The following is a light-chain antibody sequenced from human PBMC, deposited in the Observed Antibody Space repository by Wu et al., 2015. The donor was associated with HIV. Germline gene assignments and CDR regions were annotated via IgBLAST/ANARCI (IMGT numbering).Light chain of an antibody. V-gene: IGKV3-20*01. Sequence: EIVLTQSPGTLSLSPGERATLSCRASQSVSSSYLAWYQQKPGQAPRLLIYGASSRATGIPDRFSGSGSGTDFTLTISRLEPEDFALYYCQHYGRSLPNTFGQGTKLEIK. CDR1: QSVSSSY. CDR2: GAS. CDR3: QHYGRSLPNT. J-gene: IGKJ2*01.